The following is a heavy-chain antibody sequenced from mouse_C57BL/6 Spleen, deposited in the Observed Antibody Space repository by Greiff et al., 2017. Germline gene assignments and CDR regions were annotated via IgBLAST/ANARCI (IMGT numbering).Heavy chain of an antibody. J-gene: IGHJ4*01. CDR2: IYPGDGDT. V-gene: IGHV1-80*01. CDR3: ARLIANPHAMDY. D-gene: IGHD1-1*01. Sequence: QVQLQQSGAELVKPGASVKISCKASGYAFSSYWMNWVKQRPGKGLEWIGQIYPGDGDTNYNGKFKGKATLTAAKSSSTAYMPLSSLTSEDSAVYFCARLIANPHAMDYWGQGTSVTVSS. CDR1: GYAFSSYW.